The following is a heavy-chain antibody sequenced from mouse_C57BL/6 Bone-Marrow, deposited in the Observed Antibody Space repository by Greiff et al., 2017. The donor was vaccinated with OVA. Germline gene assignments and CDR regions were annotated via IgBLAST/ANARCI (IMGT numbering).Heavy chain of an antibody. CDR2: IRSKSSNYAT. D-gene: IGHD1-1*01. J-gene: IGHJ2*01. V-gene: IGHV10-3*01. Sequence: EVQGVESGGGLVQPKGSLKLSCAASGFTFNTYAMHWVRQAPGKGLEWVARIRSKSSNYATYYADSVKDRFTISRDDSQSMLYLQMNNLKTEDTAMYYCVRESYGSKRRYFDYWGQGTTLTVSS. CDR1: GFTFNTYA. CDR3: VRESYGSKRRYFDY.